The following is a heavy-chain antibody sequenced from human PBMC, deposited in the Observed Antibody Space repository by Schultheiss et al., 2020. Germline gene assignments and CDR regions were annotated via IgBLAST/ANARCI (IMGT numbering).Heavy chain of an antibody. V-gene: IGHV4-34*01. Sequence: SETLSLTCAVYGGSFSDYYWRWIRQSPGKGLDWIGEINHSGSTNYNPSLKSRVTISVDTSKNQFSLKLSSVTAADTAVYYCARGRPVMTTVTASYYFDYWGQGTLVTVSS. J-gene: IGHJ4*02. D-gene: IGHD4-17*01. CDR2: INHSGST. CDR1: GGSFSDYY. CDR3: ARGRPVMTTVTASYYFDY.